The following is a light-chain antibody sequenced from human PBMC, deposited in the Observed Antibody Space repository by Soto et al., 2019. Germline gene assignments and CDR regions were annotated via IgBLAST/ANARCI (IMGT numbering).Light chain of an antibody. J-gene: IGLJ2*01. CDR2: GNN. Sequence: QSVLTQPPSVSGAPGQRATISCTGSSSNIGAGYDVHWYQQLPGTAPKLLIYGNNNRPAGVPDRFSGAKSGTSASLAITGLQAADEADYYCQSYDSSLSGSVVFGGGTKLTVL. CDR1: SSNIGAGYD. CDR3: QSYDSSLSGSVV. V-gene: IGLV1-40*01.